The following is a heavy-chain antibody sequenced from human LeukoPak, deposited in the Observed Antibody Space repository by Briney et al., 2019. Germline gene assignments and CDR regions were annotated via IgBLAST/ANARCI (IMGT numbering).Heavy chain of an antibody. CDR1: GFTFTRYW. CDR3: VRDDSSGWYGY. V-gene: IGHV3-74*01. D-gene: IGHD6-19*01. Sequence: GGSLRLSCAASGFTFTRYWMHWVRQVPGKGLVWVSRINSAGVITSYADSVKGRFTISRDNSKNSLYLQMNSLRTEDTALYYCVRDDSSGWYGYWGQGTLVTVSS. J-gene: IGHJ4*02. CDR2: INSAGVIT.